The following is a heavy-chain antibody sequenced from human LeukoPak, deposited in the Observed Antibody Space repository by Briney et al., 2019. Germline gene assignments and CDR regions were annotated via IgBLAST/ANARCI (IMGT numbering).Heavy chain of an antibody. V-gene: IGHV4-4*07. CDR1: GGSISNYY. Sequence: SETLSLTCTVSGGSISNYYWSWIRQPAGKGLEWIGRIYTSGTADYNASLKSRVTMSVDTSKNQFSLRLSSVTTQGTPLYYWVRAYQVTYYYYYFMDVWGKGTTVTVSS. CDR2: IYTSGTA. J-gene: IGHJ6*04. CDR3: VRAYQVTYYYYYFMDV. D-gene: IGHD2-2*01.